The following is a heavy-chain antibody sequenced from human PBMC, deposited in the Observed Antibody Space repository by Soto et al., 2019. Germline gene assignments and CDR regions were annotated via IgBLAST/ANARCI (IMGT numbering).Heavy chain of an antibody. V-gene: IGHV3-30*18. D-gene: IGHD3-3*01. Sequence: GGLLRYSWLPSGFSFNNYAIHWGLQAPGKGLDWVAVISYDGSNKYYADSVKGRFTISRDNSRNTLYLQMNSLRGDVTARYYLAKEEGGVVLRERDAWGQRTRFTVAS. CDR1: GFSFNNYA. CDR2: ISYDGSNK. J-gene: IGHJ5*02. CDR3: AKEEGGVVLRERDA.